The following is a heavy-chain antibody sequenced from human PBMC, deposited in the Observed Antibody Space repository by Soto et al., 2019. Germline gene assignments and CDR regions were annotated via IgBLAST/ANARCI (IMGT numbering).Heavy chain of an antibody. V-gene: IGHV5-51*01. CDR3: ARNRSFTLGFYYDGMDV. D-gene: IGHD6-6*01. CDR2: IYPGDSDT. J-gene: IGHJ6*02. Sequence: PXESLRVSCQCSGYSFASYWVGLVLQMPGKDLEWMGIIYPGDSDTRYSPSFQGQVTISADKSLRTAYLQWTSLKASDTALYYCARNRSFTLGFYYDGMDVWAQGTTVNVS. CDR1: GYSFASYW.